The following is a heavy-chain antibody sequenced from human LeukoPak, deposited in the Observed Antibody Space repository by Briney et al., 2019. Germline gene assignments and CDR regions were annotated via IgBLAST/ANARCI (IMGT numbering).Heavy chain of an antibody. CDR2: MNPNTGDT. J-gene: IGHJ4*02. V-gene: IGHV1-8*01. Sequence: ASVKVSCKASGYSFTSYDINWVRQATGRGLERMGYMNPNTGDTGVTQKFQGRVTMTRDPSINTAYMELTSLRSEDTAVYFCTRGGEILTHYKHIDYWGQGTLVTVSS. CDR1: GYSFTSYD. CDR3: TRGGEILTHYKHIDY. D-gene: IGHD3-9*01.